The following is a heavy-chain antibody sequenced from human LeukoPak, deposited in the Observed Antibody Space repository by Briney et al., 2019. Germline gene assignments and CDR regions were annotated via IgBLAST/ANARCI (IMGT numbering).Heavy chain of an antibody. CDR1: VFTFSDHY. CDR2: TRNRANSYTA. CDR3: ARVKVEWELLQIAFDI. V-gene: IGHV3-72*01. D-gene: IGHD1-26*01. J-gene: IGHJ3*02. Sequence: GGSLRLSCAASVFTFSDHYMDGVRQPPGKGVEWVGRTRNRANSYTAEYAASVKGRFTISRDDSKNSLYLQMNSLKTEDTAVYYCARVKVEWELLQIAFDIWGQGTMVTVSS.